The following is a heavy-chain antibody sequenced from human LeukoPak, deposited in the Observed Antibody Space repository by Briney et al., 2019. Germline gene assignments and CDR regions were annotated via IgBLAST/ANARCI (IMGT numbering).Heavy chain of an antibody. D-gene: IGHD6-19*01. CDR3: ARRDISTGWSFDY. Sequence: PSETLSLTCTVSGGSISNYHWSWIRQPAGKGLEWIGQIHTSGSTNYNPPLKSRVTMSIDTPENQVSLTIRSVTAADTAIYYCARRDISTGWSFDYWGQGTVLTVSS. V-gene: IGHV4-4*07. CDR2: IHTSGST. J-gene: IGHJ4*02. CDR1: GGSISNYH.